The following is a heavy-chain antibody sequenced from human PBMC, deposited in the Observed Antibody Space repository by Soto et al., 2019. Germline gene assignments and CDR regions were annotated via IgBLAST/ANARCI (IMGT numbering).Heavy chain of an antibody. CDR1: GFTFSSYG. D-gene: IGHD1-26*01. V-gene: IGHV3-33*01. CDR3: ARDMIIFASRRVGDTPIDY. Sequence: QVQLVESGGGVVQPGRSLRLSCAASGFTFSSYGMHWVRQAPGKGLEWVAVIWYDGSNKYYADSVKGRFTISRDNSKNTLYLQMNSLRAEDTAVYYCARDMIIFASRRVGDTPIDYWGQGTLVTVSS. CDR2: IWYDGSNK. J-gene: IGHJ4*02.